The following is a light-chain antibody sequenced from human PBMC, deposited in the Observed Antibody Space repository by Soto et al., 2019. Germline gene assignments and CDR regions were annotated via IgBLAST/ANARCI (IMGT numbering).Light chain of an antibody. CDR2: KAS. V-gene: IGKV1-5*03. Sequence: DIPMTQSPSTLSASVGDRVTITCRASQSISSWLAWYQQKPGKAPNLLIYKASTLGSGVPSRFSGGGSGTEFTLTISSRQPDDFATYYCQQHSSSSPYTFGQGTKLEIK. CDR3: QQHSSSSPYT. CDR1: QSISSW. J-gene: IGKJ2*01.